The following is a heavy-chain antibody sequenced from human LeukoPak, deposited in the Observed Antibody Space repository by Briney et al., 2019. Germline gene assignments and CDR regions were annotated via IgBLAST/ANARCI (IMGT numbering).Heavy chain of an antibody. Sequence: EAGGSLRLSCAASGFTFSGCDMHWVRQASGKGLEWVGRITTKSNTYATAYAASLKGRFTISRDDSTNTAYLQMNSLRIEDTAVYYCTTNNSGHYWGQGTLVTVSS. CDR1: GFTFSGCD. CDR3: TTNNSGHY. J-gene: IGHJ4*02. D-gene: IGHD6-19*01. CDR2: ITTKSNTYAT. V-gene: IGHV3-73*01.